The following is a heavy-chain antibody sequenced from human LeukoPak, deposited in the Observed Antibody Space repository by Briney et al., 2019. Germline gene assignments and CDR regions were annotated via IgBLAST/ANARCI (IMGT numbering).Heavy chain of an antibody. J-gene: IGHJ6*02. D-gene: IGHD2-2*01. Sequence: GASVKVSCKASGYTFTSYDINWVRQATGQGLEWMGWMNPNSGNTGYAQKFQGRVTMTRNTSISTAYMELSSLRSEDTAVYYCARGHCSSTSCYRRRYGTDVWGQGTTVTVSS. V-gene: IGHV1-8*01. CDR3: ARGHCSSTSCYRRRYGTDV. CDR1: GYTFTSYD. CDR2: MNPNSGNT.